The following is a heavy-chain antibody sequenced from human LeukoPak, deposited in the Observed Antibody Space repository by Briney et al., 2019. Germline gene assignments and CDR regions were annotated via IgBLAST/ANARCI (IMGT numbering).Heavy chain of an antibody. J-gene: IGHJ6*02. D-gene: IGHD3-9*01. CDR2: INPNSGGT. Sequence: ASVTVSCKASGYTFTGYYMHWVRQAPGQGLEWMGWINPNSGGTNYAQKFQGRVTMTRDTSISTAYMELSRLRSDDTAVYYCARDLKGYFDWSGYYYYGMDVWGQGTTVTVSS. CDR1: GYTFTGYY. CDR3: ARDLKGYFDWSGYYYYGMDV. V-gene: IGHV1-2*02.